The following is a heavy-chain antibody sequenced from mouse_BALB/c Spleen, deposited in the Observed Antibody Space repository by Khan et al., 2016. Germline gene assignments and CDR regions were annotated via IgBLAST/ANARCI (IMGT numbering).Heavy chain of an antibody. CDR2: ILPGSGTT. J-gene: IGHJ3*01. Sequence: QVQLKQSGAELMKPGASVNISCKATGHTFSSYWIEWVKERPGHGLEWIGEILPGSGTTNYNGKFKGKATFTAETSSSTAYMQLSSLTSEDSAVYYCARGPYWGQGTLVTVSA. V-gene: IGHV1-9*01. CDR1: GHTFSSYW. CDR3: ARGPY.